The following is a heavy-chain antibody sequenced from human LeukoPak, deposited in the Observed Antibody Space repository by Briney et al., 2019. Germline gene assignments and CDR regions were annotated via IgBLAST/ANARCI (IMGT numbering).Heavy chain of an antibody. CDR1: GGSISSYY. CDR3: AREDTVTTGGFNY. Sequence: SETLSLTCTVSGGSISSYYWSWIRQPPGKGLEWIGYIYYSGSTNYNPSLKSRVTISVETSKTQFSLKLSSVSAADTAVYYCAREDTVTTGGFNYWGQGILITVSS. CDR2: IYYSGST. J-gene: IGHJ4*02. V-gene: IGHV4-59*01. D-gene: IGHD4-17*01.